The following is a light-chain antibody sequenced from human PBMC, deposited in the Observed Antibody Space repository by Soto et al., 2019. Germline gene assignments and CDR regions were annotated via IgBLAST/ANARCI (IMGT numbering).Light chain of an antibody. V-gene: IGKV3-15*01. J-gene: IGKJ1*01. CDR1: QNVNKN. CDR2: GAS. CDR3: QQYNNWPPGT. Sequence: EIVMTQSPATLSVSPGERATLSCRVSQNVNKNLAWYQQKPGQAPRLLISGASTRATGIPVRFSGSGSGTEFTLTISNLQSEDFAVYYCQQYNNWPPGTFGQGTKVEIK.